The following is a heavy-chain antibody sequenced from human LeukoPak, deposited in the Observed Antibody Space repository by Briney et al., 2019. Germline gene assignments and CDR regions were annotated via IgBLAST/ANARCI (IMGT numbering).Heavy chain of an antibody. CDR2: IKQDGSEK. CDR1: GFTFSSYW. Sequence: PGGSLRLSCAASGFTFSSYWMSWVRQAPGKGLEWVASIKQDGSEKYYVDSVKGRFTISRDNAKNSLYLQMNSLRAEDTAVYYCARERDGSSGYSDYWGQGTLVTVSS. V-gene: IGHV3-7*01. CDR3: ARERDGSSGYSDY. D-gene: IGHD6-19*01. J-gene: IGHJ4*02.